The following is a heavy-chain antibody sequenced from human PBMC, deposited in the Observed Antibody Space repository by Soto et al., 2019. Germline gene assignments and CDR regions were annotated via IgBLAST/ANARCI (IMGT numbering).Heavy chain of an antibody. CDR2: ISYDENNK. D-gene: IGHD5-18*01. Sequence: QVQLVESGGGVVQPGRSLRLSCAASGFTFTNYAMHWVRQAPGKGLEWVAVISYDENNKKYADSVKGRFTISRDNSKNTVYLQMDSLRAEDTPVYYCAKQEARGVDTTMVGIFDYWGQGTLVTVSS. CDR3: AKQEARGVDTTMVGIFDY. J-gene: IGHJ4*02. CDR1: GFTFTNYA. V-gene: IGHV3-30*18.